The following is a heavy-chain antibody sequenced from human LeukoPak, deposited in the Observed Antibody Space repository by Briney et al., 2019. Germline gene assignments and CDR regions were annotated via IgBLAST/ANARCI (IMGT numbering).Heavy chain of an antibody. CDR3: ARRNDFDI. CDR2: IYYSGST. V-gene: IGHV4-59*08. Sequence: KSSETLSLTCTVSGGSISSYHWNWIRQPPGKGLEWIGYIYYSGSTDSNPSLKSRVTISVDTSKNQFTLKLTSVTAADTAMYYCARRNDFDIWGPGTMVTVSS. CDR1: GGSISSYH. J-gene: IGHJ3*02.